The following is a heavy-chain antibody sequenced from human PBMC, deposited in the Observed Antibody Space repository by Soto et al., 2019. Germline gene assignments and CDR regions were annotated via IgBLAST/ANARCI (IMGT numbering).Heavy chain of an antibody. CDR1: GYTFTNSG. J-gene: IGHJ3*01. D-gene: IGHD3-22*01. CDR3: ARERRRDDSNTFDALDV. V-gene: IGHV1-18*01. Sequence: ASVKVSCKASGYTFTNSGFSWVRQAPGQGLEWVGWIRVNNGDTHYAQKFQGRVAISADKSTSTAYMELSSLKSDDTAIYFCARERRRDDSNTFDALDVWGQGTMVTVSS. CDR2: IRVNNGDT.